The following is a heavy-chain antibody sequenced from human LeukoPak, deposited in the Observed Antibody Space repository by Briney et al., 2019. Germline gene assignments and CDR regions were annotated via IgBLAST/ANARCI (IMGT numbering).Heavy chain of an antibody. CDR3: AKPPRSSTDY. CDR1: GFIFSSYA. J-gene: IGHJ4*02. CDR2: ISGSGGST. Sequence: PGGSLRLSCAASGFIFSSYAMSWVRQAPGKGLEWVSAISGSGGSTYYADSVKGRFTISRDNSTNTLYLQMNSLRAEDTAVYYCAKPPRSSTDYWGQGTLVTVSS. V-gene: IGHV3-23*01. D-gene: IGHD6-13*01.